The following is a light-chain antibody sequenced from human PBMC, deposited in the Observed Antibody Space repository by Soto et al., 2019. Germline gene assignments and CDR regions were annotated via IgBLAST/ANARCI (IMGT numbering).Light chain of an antibody. V-gene: IGLV2-11*01. CDR1: SSDVGGYNY. CDR2: DVS. J-gene: IGLJ3*02. Sequence: QSALTQPRSVSGSPGQSVTISCTGTSSDVGGYNYVSWYQQHPGKAPKVMIYDVSKRPSGVPDRFSGSKSGYTASLTISGLQAEDEADYYCCSYTGSYTWVFGGGTTVTVL. CDR3: CSYTGSYTWV.